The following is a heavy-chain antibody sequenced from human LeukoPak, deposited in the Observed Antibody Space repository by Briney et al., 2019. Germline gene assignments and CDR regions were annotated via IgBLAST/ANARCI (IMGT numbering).Heavy chain of an antibody. D-gene: IGHD4-23*01. CDR3: ARDSTTVVMGGAHFDY. Sequence: GGSLRLSCAASGFTFSSYAMHWVRQAPGKGLEWVAVISYDGSNKYYADSVKGRFTISRDNSKNTLYLQMNSLRAEDTAVYYCARDSTTVVMGGAHFDYWGQGTLVTVSS. J-gene: IGHJ4*02. CDR1: GFTFSSYA. CDR2: ISYDGSNK. V-gene: IGHV3-30-3*01.